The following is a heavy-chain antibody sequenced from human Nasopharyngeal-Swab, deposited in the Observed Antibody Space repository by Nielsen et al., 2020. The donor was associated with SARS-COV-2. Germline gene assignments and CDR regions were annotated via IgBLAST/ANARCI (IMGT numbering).Heavy chain of an antibody. CDR3: ARDDYLDY. Sequence: ASVKVSCKTSGYIFTDYYIHWVRQAPGQRLEWMGWINAGNGNTKYSQKFQGRVTITRDTSASTAYMELSSLRSEDTAVYYCARDDYLDYWGQGTLVTVSS. CDR1: GYIFTDYY. CDR2: INAGNGNT. J-gene: IGHJ4*02. V-gene: IGHV1-3*01.